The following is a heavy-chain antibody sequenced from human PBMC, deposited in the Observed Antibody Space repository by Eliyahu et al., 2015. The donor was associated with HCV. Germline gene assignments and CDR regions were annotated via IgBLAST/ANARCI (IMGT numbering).Heavy chain of an antibody. J-gene: IGHJ4*02. CDR2: ININTGNP. D-gene: IGHD4-17*01. V-gene: IGHV7-4-1*02. CDR1: GYTFSRHS. CDR3: ARDLSTVTFDY. Sequence: QVQLVQSGSELKKPGASVKVSCKASGYTFSRHSINWVRQAXGQGLEWXGWININTGNPTYAQGFTGRFVFSLDTSVSTTYLQISSLKAEDTAVYYCARDLSTVTFDYWGQGTLVTVSS.